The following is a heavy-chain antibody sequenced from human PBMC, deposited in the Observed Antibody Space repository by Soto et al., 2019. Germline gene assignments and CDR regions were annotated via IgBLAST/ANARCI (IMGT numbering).Heavy chain of an antibody. CDR2: IYYSGST. D-gene: IGHD6-19*01. CDR3: ARDQSDSSGWYGDYYYYGMDV. CDR1: GGSISSYY. J-gene: IGHJ6*02. V-gene: IGHV4-59*01. Sequence: SETLSLTCTVSGGSISSYYWSWIRQPPGKGLEWIGYIYYSGSTNYNPSLKSRVTISVDTSKNQFSLKLSSVTAADTAVYYCARDQSDSSGWYGDYYYYGMDVWGQGTTVTVSS.